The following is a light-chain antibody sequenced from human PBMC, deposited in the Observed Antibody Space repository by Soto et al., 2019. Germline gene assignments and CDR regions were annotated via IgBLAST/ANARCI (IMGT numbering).Light chain of an antibody. CDR2: SNN. CDR3: VAWDDSLSGLV. CDR1: SANIGNNF. V-gene: IGLV1-47*02. J-gene: IGLJ1*01. Sequence: QSVLTQPPSASGTPGQRVTISCSGVSANIGNNFVCWYQQLPGTAPKLLIYSNNQRPSGVPDRFSGSKSGTSASLAISGLRSEDEADYYCVAWDDSLSGLVFGTGTKVNVL.